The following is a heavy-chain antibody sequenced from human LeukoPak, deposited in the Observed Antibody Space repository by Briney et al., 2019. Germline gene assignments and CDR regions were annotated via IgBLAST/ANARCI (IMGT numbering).Heavy chain of an antibody. Sequence: GASVKVSCKASGYTFTGYYMHWVRQAPGQGLEWMGWINPNSGGTNYAQKFQGRVTMTRDTSISTAYMELSRLRSDDTAVYYCARDEEMATIPSPSPPDYWGQGTLVTVSS. J-gene: IGHJ4*02. CDR2: INPNSGGT. CDR3: ARDEEMATIPSPSPPDY. D-gene: IGHD5-24*01. V-gene: IGHV1-2*02. CDR1: GYTFTGYY.